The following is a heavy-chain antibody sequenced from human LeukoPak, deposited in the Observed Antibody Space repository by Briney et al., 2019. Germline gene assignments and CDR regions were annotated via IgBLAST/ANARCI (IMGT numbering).Heavy chain of an antibody. Sequence: SETLSLTCAVDGGSFSGYYWSWIRQPPGKGLEWVGEINHSGSTNYNPSLKSRVTISVDTSKNQFSLQLNSVTPEDTAVYYCARASGKPPLLFAYWGQGTLVTVSS. CDR3: ARASGKPPLLFAY. V-gene: IGHV4-34*01. D-gene: IGHD2-21*02. CDR1: GGSFSGYY. J-gene: IGHJ4*02. CDR2: INHSGST.